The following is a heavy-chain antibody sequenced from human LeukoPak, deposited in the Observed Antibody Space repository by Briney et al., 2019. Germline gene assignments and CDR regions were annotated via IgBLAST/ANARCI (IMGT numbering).Heavy chain of an antibody. CDR1: GFTFSSYS. J-gene: IGHJ4*02. V-gene: IGHV3-48*01. CDR2: IDSTSSNI. Sequence: GGSLRLSCAASGFTFSSYSMNWVRQAPGKGLEWVSYIDSTSSNIYYADSVRGRFTISRDNAKNSLYLRMNSLRADDPAVYYCARPKSGSSSFDYWGQGNLVTVSS. D-gene: IGHD1-26*01. CDR3: ARPKSGSSSFDY.